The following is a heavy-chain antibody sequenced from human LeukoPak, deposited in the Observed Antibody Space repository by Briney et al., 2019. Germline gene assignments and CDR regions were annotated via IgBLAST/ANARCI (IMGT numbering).Heavy chain of an antibody. D-gene: IGHD2/OR15-2a*01. CDR3: ARGGGPPTTYFDY. CDR1: GFTVSDSF. CDR2: VYVAGST. V-gene: IGHV3-53*05. J-gene: IGHJ4*02. Sequence: GGSLRLSCAASGFTVSDSFMTWVRQAPGKGLEWVSVVYVAGSTYYADSVKGRFTVSRDNSKNTLYLQMNSLRAEDTAVYYCARGGGPPTTYFDYWGQGTLVTVSS.